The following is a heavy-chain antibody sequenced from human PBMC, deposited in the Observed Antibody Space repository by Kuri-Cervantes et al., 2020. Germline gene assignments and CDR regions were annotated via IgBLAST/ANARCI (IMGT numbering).Heavy chain of an antibody. Sequence: GGSLRLSCAASGFTFSSYSMNWVRQAPGKGLEWVSPISSSSSYIYYADSVKGRFTISRDNAKNSLYLQMNSLRAEDTAVYYCARTDCSSTSCYFYYYYMDVWGKGTTVTVSS. V-gene: IGHV3-21*04. J-gene: IGHJ6*03. CDR2: ISSSSSYI. CDR3: ARTDCSSTSCYFYYYYMDV. CDR1: GFTFSSYS. D-gene: IGHD2-2*01.